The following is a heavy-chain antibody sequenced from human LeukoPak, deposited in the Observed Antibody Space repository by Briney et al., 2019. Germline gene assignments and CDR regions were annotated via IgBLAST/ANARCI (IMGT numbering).Heavy chain of an antibody. J-gene: IGHJ4*02. CDR1: GYSFTSYW. V-gene: IGHV5-51*01. CDR2: IYPGDSDT. Sequence: GESLKISCKGSGYSFTSYWIGWVRQMPGKGLEWMGIIYPGDSDTRYSPSFQGQVTISADKSISTAYLQWSSLKASDTAMYYCARGSPASYYDFWSGYYNPLDYWGQGTLVTVSS. CDR3: ARGSPASYYDFWSGYYNPLDY. D-gene: IGHD3-3*01.